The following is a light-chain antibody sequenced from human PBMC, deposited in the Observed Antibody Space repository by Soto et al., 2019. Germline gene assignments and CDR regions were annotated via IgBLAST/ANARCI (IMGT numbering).Light chain of an antibody. CDR2: DDS. Sequence: QSALTQPASVSGSPGQSFTISCNGTSSDVGAYHSVSWYQQHPGKAPKLIIFDDSNRPSGVSDRFSGSKSGNTASLTISGLQAEDGADYYCTSFNDTGAVIFGGGTKLTAL. V-gene: IGLV2-14*03. J-gene: IGLJ2*01. CDR3: TSFNDTGAVI. CDR1: SSDVGAYHS.